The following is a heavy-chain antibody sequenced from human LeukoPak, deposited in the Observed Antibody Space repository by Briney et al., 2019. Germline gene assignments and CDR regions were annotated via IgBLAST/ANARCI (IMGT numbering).Heavy chain of an antibody. J-gene: IGHJ6*03. CDR3: ARVGGGSKSYNYMDV. Sequence: PGGSLRLSCAASGFTFSNYAMSWVRQAPGKGLEWVSVIYSGGSTYYADSVKGRFTISRDNSKNTLYLQMNSLRAEDTAVYYCARVGGGSKSYNYMDVWGKGTTVTVSS. CDR2: IYSGGST. D-gene: IGHD4-11*01. V-gene: IGHV3-53*01. CDR1: GFTFSNYA.